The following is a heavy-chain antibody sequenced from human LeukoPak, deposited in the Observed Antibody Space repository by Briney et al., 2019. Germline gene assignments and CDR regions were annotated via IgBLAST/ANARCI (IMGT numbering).Heavy chain of an antibody. CDR1: GGSFSGYY. Sequence: PSETLSLTCAVYGGSFSGYYRSWLRQPPGKGLEWIGEINHSGSTNYNPSLKSRVTISVASSKTQFSLKLSSVTAADTAVYYCARGPPPHYYILTAPRPFDYWGQGTLVTVSS. CDR2: INHSGST. D-gene: IGHD3-9*01. J-gene: IGHJ4*02. V-gene: IGHV4-34*01. CDR3: ARGPPPHYYILTAPRPFDY.